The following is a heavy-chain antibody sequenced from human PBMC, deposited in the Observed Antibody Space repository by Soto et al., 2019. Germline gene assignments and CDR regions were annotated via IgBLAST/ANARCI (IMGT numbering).Heavy chain of an antibody. V-gene: IGHV1-69*13. Sequence: ASVKVSCKASGGTFSSYAISWLRQAPGQGLEWMGGIIPIFGTANYAQKFQGRVTITADESTSTAYMELSSLRSEDTAVYYCARDHSRPPSGFDIWGQGTMVTVSS. CDR3: ARDHSRPPSGFDI. J-gene: IGHJ3*02. D-gene: IGHD6-13*01. CDR1: GGTFSSYA. CDR2: IIPIFGTA.